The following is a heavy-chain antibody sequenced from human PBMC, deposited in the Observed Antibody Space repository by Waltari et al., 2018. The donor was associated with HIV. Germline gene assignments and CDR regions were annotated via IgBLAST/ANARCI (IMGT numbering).Heavy chain of an antibody. CDR1: GFTFSNYA. D-gene: IGHD5-18*01. J-gene: IGHJ1*01. Sequence: EVHLVESGGGLVQPGGSLRLSCAASGFTFSNYAMIWVRQAPGKGLESVAYISSGSETIYYADSVKGRFTISRDNGQNSLFLQMSSLRDEDTAVYYCVRYSSAYHWGQGTLLTVSS. CDR2: ISSGSETI. V-gene: IGHV3-48*02. CDR3: VRYSSAYH.